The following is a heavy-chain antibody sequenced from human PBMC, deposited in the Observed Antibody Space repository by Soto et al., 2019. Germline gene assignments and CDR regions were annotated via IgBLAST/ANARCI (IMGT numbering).Heavy chain of an antibody. CDR1: GGSISSTNW. Sequence: SETLSLTCAVSGGSISSTNWWTWVRQPPGKGLEWIGEIYHSGSTNYNPSLKSRVTISVDKSKNQFSLKLSSVTAADTAVYYCASPRTYNLLTTNPRGQGTRVTVSS. J-gene: IGHJ5*02. CDR3: ASPRTYNLLTTNP. V-gene: IGHV4-4*02. CDR2: IYHSGST. D-gene: IGHD3-9*01.